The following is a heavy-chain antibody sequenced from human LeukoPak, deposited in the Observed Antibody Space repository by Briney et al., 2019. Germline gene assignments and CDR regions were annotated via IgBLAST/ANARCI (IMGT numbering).Heavy chain of an antibody. CDR1: GYTFSSYE. CDR2: ISRSDSTI. J-gene: IGHJ4*02. V-gene: IGHV3-48*03. CDR3: ARSLAFDY. Sequence: GGSLRLSCAASGYTFSSYEMNWVRQAPGKGLEWVSYISRSDSTIYYADSVKGRLTISRDNAKNSLFLQMNSLRAEDTAVYYCARSLAFDYWGQGTRVTVSS.